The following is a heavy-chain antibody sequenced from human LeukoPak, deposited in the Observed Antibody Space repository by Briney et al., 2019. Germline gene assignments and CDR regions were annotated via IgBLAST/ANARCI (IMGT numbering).Heavy chain of an antibody. CDR2: FDPEHGEI. D-gene: IGHD2-21*01. CDR3: ATVVIDLIKIVRRPFHI. V-gene: IGHV1-24*01. CDR1: VHTLSELS. J-gene: IGHJ3*02. Sequence: ASVQVSCKLPVHTLSELSMHGVRHTPGKGREWRGGFDPEHGEIVYAQKFQGRITLTKDTSTDTAYMNLRSVTSDNTGLYYCATVVIDLIKIVRRPFHIGGRGTIHPVPS.